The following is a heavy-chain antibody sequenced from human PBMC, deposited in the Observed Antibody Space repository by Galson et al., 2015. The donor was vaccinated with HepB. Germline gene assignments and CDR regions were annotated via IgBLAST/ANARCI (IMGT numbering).Heavy chain of an antibody. J-gene: IGHJ5*02. V-gene: IGHV1-24*01. D-gene: IGHD3-10*01. Sequence: SVKVSCKVSGYTLTELSMHWVRQAPGKGLEWMGGFDPEDGETIYAQKFQGRVTMTEDTYTDTAYMELSSLRSEDTAVYYCATVLLWFGVGWFDPWGQGTLVTVSS. CDR3: ATVLLWFGVGWFDP. CDR2: FDPEDGET. CDR1: GYTLTELS.